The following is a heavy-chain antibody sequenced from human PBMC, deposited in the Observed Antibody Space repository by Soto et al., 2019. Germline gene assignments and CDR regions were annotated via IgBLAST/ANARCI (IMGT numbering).Heavy chain of an antibody. V-gene: IGHV1-24*01. CDR3: ATERTTIFGVAPDVAY. CDR1: GYTLTELS. CDR2: FDPEDGET. Sequence: ASVKVSCKVSGYTLTELSMHWVRQAPGKGLEWMGGFDPEDGETIYAQKFQGRVTMTEDTSTDTAYMELSSLRSEDTAVYYCATERTTIFGVAPDVAYWGQGTLVTVSS. D-gene: IGHD3-3*01. J-gene: IGHJ4*02.